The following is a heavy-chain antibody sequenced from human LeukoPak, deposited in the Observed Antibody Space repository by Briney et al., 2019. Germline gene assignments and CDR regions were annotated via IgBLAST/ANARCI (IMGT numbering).Heavy chain of an antibody. D-gene: IGHD6-6*01. CDR2: IYYSGST. V-gene: IGHV4-59*08. J-gene: IGHJ4*02. Sequence: PSETLSLTCTVSGGSISSYYWSWIRQPPGKGLEWIGYIYYSGSTNYNLSLKSRVTISVDTSKNQFSLKLSSVTAADTAVYYCARPAGAARLAPFDYWGQGTLVTVSS. CDR1: GGSISSYY. CDR3: ARPAGAARLAPFDY.